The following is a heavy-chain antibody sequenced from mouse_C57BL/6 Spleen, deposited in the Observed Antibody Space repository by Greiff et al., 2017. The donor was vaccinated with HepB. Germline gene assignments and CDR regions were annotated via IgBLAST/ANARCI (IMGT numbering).Heavy chain of an antibody. CDR1: GYTFTDYY. CDR3: ARSGLYYYGSSPRYFDV. CDR2: INPNNGGT. V-gene: IGHV1-26*01. D-gene: IGHD1-1*01. J-gene: IGHJ1*03. Sequence: VQLQQSGPELVKPGASVKISCKASGYTFTDYYMNWVKQSHGKSLEWIGDINPNNGGTSYNQKFKGKATLTVDKSSSTAYMELRSLTSEDSAVYYCARSGLYYYGSSPRYFDVWGTGTTVTVSS.